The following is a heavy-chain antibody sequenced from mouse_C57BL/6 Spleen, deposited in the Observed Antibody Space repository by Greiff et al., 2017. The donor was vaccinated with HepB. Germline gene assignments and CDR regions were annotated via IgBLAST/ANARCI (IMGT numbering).Heavy chain of an antibody. V-gene: IGHV3-6*01. Sequence: EVKLEESGPGLVKPSQSLSLTCSVTGYSITSGYYWNWIRQCPGNKLEWMGCISYDGSNNYNPSLKNRISITRDTSKNQFFLKLNSVTTEDTATYCCARAGGYDERAWFAYWGQGTLVTVSA. D-gene: IGHD2-14*01. J-gene: IGHJ3*01. CDR3: ARAGGYDERAWFAY. CDR2: ISYDGSN. CDR1: GYSITSGYY.